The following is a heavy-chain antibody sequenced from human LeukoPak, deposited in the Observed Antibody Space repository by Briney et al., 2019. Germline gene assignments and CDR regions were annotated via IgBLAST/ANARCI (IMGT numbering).Heavy chain of an antibody. J-gene: IGHJ4*02. Sequence: GGSLRLSCTTSGFSFSNFGMHWVRQAPDKGLEWLAFIRYDGSNEYSADSVKGRFTISRDNSRNTPFLQMDSLRSEDTAVYYCARDLGIFGDFDYWGQGTLVIVSS. D-gene: IGHD3-3*01. V-gene: IGHV3-30*02. CDR2: IRYDGSNE. CDR3: ARDLGIFGDFDY. CDR1: GFSFSNFG.